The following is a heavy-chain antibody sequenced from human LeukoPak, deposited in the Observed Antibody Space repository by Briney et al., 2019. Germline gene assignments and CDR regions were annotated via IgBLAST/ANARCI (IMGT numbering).Heavy chain of an antibody. CDR3: AKDHIVVVPAYYMDV. CDR2: ISGSGGST. CDR1: GFTFSSYA. J-gene: IGHJ6*03. V-gene: IGHV3-23*01. D-gene: IGHD2-2*01. Sequence: GGSLRLTCAASGFTFSSYAMSWVRQAPGQGLEWISAISGSGGSTYYADSVKGRFTISRDTSKNTLYLQMNSLRAEDTAVYYCAKDHIVVVPAYYMDVWGKGTTVTVSS.